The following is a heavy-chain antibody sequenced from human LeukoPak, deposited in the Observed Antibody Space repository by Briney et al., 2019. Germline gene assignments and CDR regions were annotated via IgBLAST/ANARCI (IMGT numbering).Heavy chain of an antibody. D-gene: IGHD2-21*01. Sequence: PGGSLRLSCAASGFTFDDYAMHWVRQAPGKGLEWVSGISWNSGSIGYADSVKGRFTISRDNAKNSLYLQMNRLRAEDTAVYYCARPRGCGTSRCNNFDYWDQGTLVTVSS. CDR1: GFTFDDYA. CDR2: ISWNSGSI. J-gene: IGHJ4*02. V-gene: IGHV3-9*01. CDR3: ARPRGCGTSRCNNFDY.